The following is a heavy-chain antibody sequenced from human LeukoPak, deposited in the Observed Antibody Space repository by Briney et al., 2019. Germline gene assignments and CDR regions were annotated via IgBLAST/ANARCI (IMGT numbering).Heavy chain of an antibody. CDR3: ARVGSTWSYFDY. J-gene: IGHJ4*02. CDR2: MSGSSNYI. Sequence: GGSLRLSCAASGFTFSSYSMNWVRQAPGKGLEWVSFMSGSSNYIYYADSVKGRFTISRDNAKNSLYLQMNRLRAEDTAVCYCARVGSTWSYFDYWGQGPLVTISS. V-gene: IGHV3-21*01. D-gene: IGHD6-13*01. CDR1: GFTFSSYS.